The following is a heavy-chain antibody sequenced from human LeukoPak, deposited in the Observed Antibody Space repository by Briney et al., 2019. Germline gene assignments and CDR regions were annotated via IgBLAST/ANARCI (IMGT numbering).Heavy chain of an antibody. V-gene: IGHV3-11*06. D-gene: IGHD6-13*01. Sequence: PGGSLRLSCAASGFIFSDYYMTWSRQAPGKGREWLSYISGSGSDPKCEDSVKGRFITSRENAKNSLYLKMKSLRAEDTAVYYCARVGSIAAAGTPDYWGQGTLVTVSS. CDR2: ISGSGSDP. J-gene: IGHJ4*02. CDR3: ARVGSIAAAGTPDY. CDR1: GFIFSDYY.